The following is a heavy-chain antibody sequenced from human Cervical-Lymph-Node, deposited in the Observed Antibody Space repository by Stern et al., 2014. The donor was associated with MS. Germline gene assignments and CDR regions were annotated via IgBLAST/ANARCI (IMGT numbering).Heavy chain of an antibody. J-gene: IGHJ5*02. Sequence: QVQLVQSGPGLVKPSQTLSLTCTVSGGSISSSGYYWSWIRQPADKGLEWIGRIHDSGSTYYNPPLKSRVTISMNKAKKQFSLKLPSVTAADTAVYYCATTRWDLFTWNWFDPWGQGTLVTVSS. V-gene: IGHV4-61*02. CDR3: ATTRWDLFTWNWFDP. D-gene: IGHD1-26*01. CDR2: IHDSGST. CDR1: GGSISSSGYY.